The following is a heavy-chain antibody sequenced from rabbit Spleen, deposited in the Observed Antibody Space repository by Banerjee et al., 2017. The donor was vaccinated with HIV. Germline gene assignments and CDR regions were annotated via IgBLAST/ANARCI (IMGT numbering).Heavy chain of an antibody. J-gene: IGHJ4*01. CDR3: ARGEHFSVGFSAFAIYLDL. CDR1: GFSFSNKAV. V-gene: IGHV1S45*01. D-gene: IGHD6-1*01. CDR2: INAVTGKP. Sequence: QEQLVEYGGDLVQPEGSLTLTCKASGFSFSNKAVMCWVRQAPGKGLEWIACINAVTGKPVSASWAKGRFTFSKPPSTTVTLQMPSLTAADTATYFCARGEHFSVGFSAFAIYLDLWGQGTLVTVS.